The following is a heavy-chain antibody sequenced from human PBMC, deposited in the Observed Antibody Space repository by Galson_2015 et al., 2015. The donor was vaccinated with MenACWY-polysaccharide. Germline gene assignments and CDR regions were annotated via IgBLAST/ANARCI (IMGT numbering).Heavy chain of an antibody. J-gene: IGHJ3*02. Sequence: SLRLSCAASGFTFSYYNMDWVRQAPGKGLEWVSYISSTSSAIYYADSVKGRFTISRVNAKNSLYLQMNSLRDEDTAIYYCARDNMVAGAVDIWGQGTMVAVSS. CDR3: ARDNMVAGAVDI. CDR2: ISSTSSAI. D-gene: IGHD5-12*01. CDR1: GFTFSYYN. V-gene: IGHV3-48*02.